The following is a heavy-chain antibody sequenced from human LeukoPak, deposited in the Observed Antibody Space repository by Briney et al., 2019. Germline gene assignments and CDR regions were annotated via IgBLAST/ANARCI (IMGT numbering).Heavy chain of an antibody. D-gene: IGHD3-16*01. Sequence: GGSLRLSCAASGFIFTNYFMSWVRQAPGKGLEWVASIKHDGSEKYYVDSVRGRFTISRDNTMNSLYLQMSSLRAEDTAVYYCTRRLDDWGQGTLVTVSS. J-gene: IGHJ4*02. CDR3: TRRLDD. V-gene: IGHV3-7*01. CDR2: IKHDGSEK. CDR1: GFIFTNYF.